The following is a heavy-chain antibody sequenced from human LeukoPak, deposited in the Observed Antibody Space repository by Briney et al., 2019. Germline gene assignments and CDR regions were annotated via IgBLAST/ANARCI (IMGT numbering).Heavy chain of an antibody. CDR2: ISSSSSYI. J-gene: IGHJ4*02. CDR1: GFTFSSYS. V-gene: IGHV3-21*01. CDR3: ARLKTTVVTLFDY. Sequence: PGGSLRLSCAASGFTFSSYSMNWVRQAPGKGLEWVSSISSSSSYIYYADSVKGRFTISRDNAKNSLYLQMNSLRAEDTAVYYCARLKTTVVTLFDYWGQGTLVTVSS. D-gene: IGHD4-23*01.